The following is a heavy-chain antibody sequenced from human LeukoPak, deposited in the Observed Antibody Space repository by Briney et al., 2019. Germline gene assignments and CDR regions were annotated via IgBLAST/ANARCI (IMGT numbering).Heavy chain of an antibody. D-gene: IGHD5-12*01. CDR2: ISAYNGNT. CDR1: GYTFTSYG. V-gene: IGHV1-18*01. CDR3: ARPSGYDWADAFDI. Sequence: EASVKVSCKASGYTFTSYGISWVRQAPGRGLEWMGWISAYNGNTNYAQKLKGRVTMTTDTSTSTAYMELRSLRSDDTAVYYCARPSGYDWADAFDIWGQGTMVTVSS. J-gene: IGHJ3*02.